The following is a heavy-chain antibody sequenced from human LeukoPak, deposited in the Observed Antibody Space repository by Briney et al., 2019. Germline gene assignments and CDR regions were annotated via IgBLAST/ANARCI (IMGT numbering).Heavy chain of an antibody. CDR2: ISGSGGST. D-gene: IGHD3-10*01. CDR1: GFTFSSYA. Sequence: GGSLRLSCAASGFTFSSYAMSWVRQAPGKGLEWVSAISGSGGSTYYADSVKGRFTISRDNSKNTLYLQMNSLRAEDTAVYYCAAHPLLWFGKFYFDYWGQGTLVTVSS. CDR3: AAHPLLWFGKFYFDY. J-gene: IGHJ4*02. V-gene: IGHV3-23*01.